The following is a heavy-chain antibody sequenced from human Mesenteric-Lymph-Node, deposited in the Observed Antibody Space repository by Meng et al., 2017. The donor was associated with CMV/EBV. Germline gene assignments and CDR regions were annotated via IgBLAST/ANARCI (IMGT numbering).Heavy chain of an antibody. CDR1: GFTFSSYS. D-gene: IGHD2-2*01. V-gene: IGHV3-21*01. CDR2: ISSSSSYI. Sequence: GSLRLSCAASGFTFSSYSMNWVRQAPGKGLEWVSSISSSSSYIYYADSVKGRFTISRDNAKNSLYLQMNSLRAEDTAVYYCASERQVVPAASENDYWGQGTLVTVSS. J-gene: IGHJ4*02. CDR3: ASERQVVPAASENDY.